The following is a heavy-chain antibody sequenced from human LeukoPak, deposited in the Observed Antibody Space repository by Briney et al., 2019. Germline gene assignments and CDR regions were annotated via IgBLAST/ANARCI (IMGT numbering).Heavy chain of an antibody. J-gene: IGHJ3*02. D-gene: IGHD6-13*01. V-gene: IGHV3-7*01. Sequence: GGSLRLSCAASGFTFSTYWMNWVRQAPGKGLEWVANIKQDGSEKYYVDSVKGRFTISRDNAKNSLYLQMNSLRAEDTAVYYCARVGIAAAVGAFDIWGQGTMVTVSS. CDR1: GFTFSTYW. CDR3: ARVGIAAAVGAFDI. CDR2: IKQDGSEK.